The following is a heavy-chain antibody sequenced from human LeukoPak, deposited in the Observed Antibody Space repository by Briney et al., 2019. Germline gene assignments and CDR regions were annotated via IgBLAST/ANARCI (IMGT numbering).Heavy chain of an antibody. CDR1: GFTFIDYD. CDR3: ARGGIQVSGIDEFDY. Sequence: PGGSLRLSCAASGFTFIDYDMHWVRQVIGKGLEWVSAIGIRGDTHYSGSVKGRFTISRENAESSLCLQMNSLRAEDTAVYYCARGGIQVSGIDEFDYWGQGTLVTVPS. D-gene: IGHD6-19*01. V-gene: IGHV3-13*01. CDR2: IGIRGDT. J-gene: IGHJ4*02.